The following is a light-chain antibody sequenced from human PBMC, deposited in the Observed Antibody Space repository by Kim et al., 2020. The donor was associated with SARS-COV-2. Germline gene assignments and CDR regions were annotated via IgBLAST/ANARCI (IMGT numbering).Light chain of an antibody. CDR3: VLYMGSGISV. J-gene: IGLJ3*02. V-gene: IGLV8-61*01. CDR1: SGTVSTSYY. Sequence: GGTVTLTCGLSSGTVSTSYYPSSYQQTPGQAPRTLIYSTNTRSSGVPDRFSGSILGNKAALTITGAQADDESVYYCVLYMGSGISVFGGGTQLTVL. CDR2: STN.